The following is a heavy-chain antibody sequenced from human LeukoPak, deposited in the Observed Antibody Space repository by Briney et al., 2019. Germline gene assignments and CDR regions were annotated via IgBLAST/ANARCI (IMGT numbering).Heavy chain of an antibody. J-gene: IGHJ3*02. V-gene: IGHV4-4*07. CDR2: TYTSGST. D-gene: IGHD5-12*01. CDR1: GVSISSYY. Sequence: TSETLSLTCTVSGVSISSYYWSWIRQPAGKGLEWIGRTYTSGSTNYNPSLKSRVTMSVDTSKNQFSLKLSSVTAADTAVYYCARVGYGSSRDAFDIWGQGTMVTVSS. CDR3: ARVGYGSSRDAFDI.